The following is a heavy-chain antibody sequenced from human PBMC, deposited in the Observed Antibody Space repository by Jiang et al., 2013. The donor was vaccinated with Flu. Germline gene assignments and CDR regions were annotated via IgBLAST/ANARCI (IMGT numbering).Heavy chain of an antibody. D-gene: IGHD6-13*01. CDR2: ISWDGGST. V-gene: IGHV3-43*01. CDR3: AKAASQQNFDY. Sequence: DYTMHWVRQAPGKGLEWVSLISWDGGSTYYADSVKGRFTISRDNSKNSLYLQMNSLRTEDTALYYCAKAASQQNFDYWGQGTLVTVSS. CDR1: DYT. J-gene: IGHJ4*02.